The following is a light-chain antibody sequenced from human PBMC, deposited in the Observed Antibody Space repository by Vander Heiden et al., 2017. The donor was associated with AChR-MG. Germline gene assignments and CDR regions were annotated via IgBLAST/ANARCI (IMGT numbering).Light chain of an antibody. V-gene: IGKV3-15*01. CDR2: GAS. Sequence: EIVMTQSPATLSVSPGERATPSCRASQSVSSNLAWYQQKPGQAPRLLIYGASTRATGIPARFSGSGYGTEFTLTISSLQSEDFAVYYCQQYKNWPPLTFGGRTKVEIK. CDR1: QSVSSN. CDR3: QQYKNWPPLT. J-gene: IGKJ4*01.